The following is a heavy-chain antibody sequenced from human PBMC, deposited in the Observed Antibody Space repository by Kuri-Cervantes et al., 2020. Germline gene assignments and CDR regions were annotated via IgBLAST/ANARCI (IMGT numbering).Heavy chain of an antibody. CDR1: GGSISDSNYN. CDR3: AATADILTGYRYWYFDL. D-gene: IGHD3-9*01. V-gene: IGHV4-61*05. J-gene: IGHJ2*01. CDR2: IYYSGST. Sequence: SETLSLTCTASGGSISDSNYNWAWIRQPPGKGLEWIGYIYYSGSTNYNPSLKSRVTISVDTSKNQFSLKLSSVTAADTAVYYCAATADILTGYRYWYFDLWGRGTLVTVSS.